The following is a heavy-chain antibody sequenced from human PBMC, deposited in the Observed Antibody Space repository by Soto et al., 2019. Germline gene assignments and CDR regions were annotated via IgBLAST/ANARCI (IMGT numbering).Heavy chain of an antibody. CDR1: TYTFKDYF. V-gene: IGHV1-2*02. J-gene: IGHJ4*02. CDR3: ARDASPDFWSGYYDY. D-gene: IGHD3-3*01. Sequence: HLVQSGAEVKQPGASVRVSCKASTYTFKDYFLHWVRQAPGQGLEWMGWINPNNGSTEYAQKFQGRVTMTRDTSISTAYIEVSGLKSGDTAVYYCARDASPDFWSGYYDYWGQGTLITVST. CDR2: INPNNGST.